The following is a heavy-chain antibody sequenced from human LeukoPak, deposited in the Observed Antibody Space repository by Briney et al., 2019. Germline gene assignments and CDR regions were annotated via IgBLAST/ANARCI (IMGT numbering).Heavy chain of an antibody. J-gene: IGHJ4*02. CDR1: GFTFSSYA. Sequence: PGASLRLSCAASGFTFSSYAMSWVRQAPGKGLEWVSAISGSGGRTYYADSVKGRFTISKDNSKNPLYLQMNRLRAEDTAVYYCAKGVVAGREGYYFDYWGQGTLVSVCS. D-gene: IGHD2-15*01. CDR3: AKGVVAGREGYYFDY. V-gene: IGHV3-23*01. CDR2: ISGSGGRT.